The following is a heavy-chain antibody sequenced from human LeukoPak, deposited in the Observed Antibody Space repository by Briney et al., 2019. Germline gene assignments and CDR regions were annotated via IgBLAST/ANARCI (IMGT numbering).Heavy chain of an antibody. D-gene: IGHD3-22*01. Sequence: GASVKVSCKVSVYTLTELSMHWVRQAPGKGLEWTGGFDPEDGETIYAQKFQGRVTMTEDTSTDTAYMELSSLRSEDTAVYYCATSNKYYYDSPPVWGQGTTVTVSS. CDR1: VYTLTELS. V-gene: IGHV1-24*01. CDR2: FDPEDGET. J-gene: IGHJ6*02. CDR3: ATSNKYYYDSPPV.